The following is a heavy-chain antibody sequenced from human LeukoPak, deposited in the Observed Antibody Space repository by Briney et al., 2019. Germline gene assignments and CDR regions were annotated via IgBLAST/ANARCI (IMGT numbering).Heavy chain of an antibody. J-gene: IGHJ4*02. V-gene: IGHV3-21*01. CDR1: GFTFSNYS. Sequence: GGSLRLSCAASGFTFSNYSMNWVRQAPGKGLEWVSSISTSSNYIYYAYYADSVKGRFTISRDNAKNSLYLQMRGLRAEDTAFYYCASAHGGSGYDRPFDYWGQGTLVTVSS. D-gene: IGHD5-12*01. CDR2: ISTSSNYIYYA. CDR3: ASAHGGSGYDRPFDY.